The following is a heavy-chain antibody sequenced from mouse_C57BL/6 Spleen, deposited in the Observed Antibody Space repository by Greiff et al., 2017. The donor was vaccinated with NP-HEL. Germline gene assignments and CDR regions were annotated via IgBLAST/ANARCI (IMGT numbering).Heavy chain of an antibody. CDR3: TRSVVDYFDY. V-gene: IGHV1-15*01. CDR2: IDPETGGT. J-gene: IGHJ2*01. D-gene: IGHD1-1*01. Sequence: QVQLQQSGAELVRPGASVTLSCKASGYTFTDYEMHWVKQTPVHGLEWIGAIDPETGGTAYNQKFKGKAILTADKSSSTAYMELRSLTSEDSAVYYCTRSVVDYFDYWGQGTTLTVSS. CDR1: GYTFTDYE.